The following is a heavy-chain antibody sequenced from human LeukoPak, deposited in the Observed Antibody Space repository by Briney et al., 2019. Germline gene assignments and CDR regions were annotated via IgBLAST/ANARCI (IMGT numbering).Heavy chain of an antibody. D-gene: IGHD5-18*01. Sequence: ASVKVSCKASGYTFTSYDINWVRQAPGQGLEWMGWMNPNSGNTGYAQKFQGRVTMTRNTSISTAYMELSSLRSEDTAVYYCARVDGYSYGGNSDYWGQGTLVTVSS. CDR2: MNPNSGNT. J-gene: IGHJ4*02. CDR3: ARVDGYSYGGNSDY. V-gene: IGHV1-8*01. CDR1: GYTFTSYD.